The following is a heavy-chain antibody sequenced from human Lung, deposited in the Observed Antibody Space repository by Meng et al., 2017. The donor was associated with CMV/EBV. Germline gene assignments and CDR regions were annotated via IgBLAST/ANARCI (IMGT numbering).Heavy chain of an antibody. CDR3: ARAVVVPAAMRGYYYYYGMDV. D-gene: IGHD2-2*01. CDR2: INSDGSSS. CDR1: GFTSSSYW. V-gene: IGHV3-74*01. Sequence: SXKISCAASGFTSSSYWLHWVRQPAGKGLVWVSRINSDGSSSSYADSVKGRFTISRDYAKNTLYLRMNSLRAEDTAVYYCARAVVVPAAMRGYYYYYGMDVWGQGTTVTVSS. J-gene: IGHJ6*02.